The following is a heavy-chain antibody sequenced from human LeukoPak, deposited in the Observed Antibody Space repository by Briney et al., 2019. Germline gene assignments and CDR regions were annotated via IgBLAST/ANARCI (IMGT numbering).Heavy chain of an antibody. CDR1: GYTFTSYG. V-gene: IGHV1-18*01. Sequence: ASVKVSCKASGYTFTSYGISWVRQAPGQALEWMGCISGYNGNTNYAQKLQGRVTMTTDTSTSTAYMELRSLRSDDTVLYYFARNYHSGGYYHYFHYWGQGTLVTVSS. D-gene: IGHD3-22*01. CDR2: ISGYNGNT. CDR3: ARNYHSGGYYHYFHY. J-gene: IGHJ4*02.